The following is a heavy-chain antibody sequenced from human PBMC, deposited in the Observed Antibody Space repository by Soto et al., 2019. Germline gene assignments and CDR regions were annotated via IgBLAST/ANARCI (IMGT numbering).Heavy chain of an antibody. V-gene: IGHV3-74*01. CDR3: ASGLIMGTNY. Sequence: EVQLLESGGDLVQPGGSLRLSCAASGFTISNIWMHWVRQVPGKGLVSVSRIKRDGSTTDYADSVKGRFTVSRDNAKNTLYLQMNSLSAEDTAVYYCASGLIMGTNYWGPGTLVTVSS. J-gene: IGHJ4*02. D-gene: IGHD2-8*01. CDR2: IKRDGSTT. CDR1: GFTISNIW.